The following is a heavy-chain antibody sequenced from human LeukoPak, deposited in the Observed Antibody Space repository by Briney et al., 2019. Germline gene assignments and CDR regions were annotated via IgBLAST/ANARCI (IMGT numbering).Heavy chain of an antibody. CDR1: GGTFSSYA. V-gene: IGHV1-69*04. CDR2: IIPILGIA. Sequence: SVKVSCKASGGTFSSYAISWVRQAPGRGLEWMGRIIPILGIANYAQKFQGRVTITADKSTSTAYMELSSLRSEDTAVYYCARDFPLAAAGDYYYYGMDVWGQGTTVTVSS. CDR3: ARDFPLAAAGDYYYYGMDV. J-gene: IGHJ6*02. D-gene: IGHD6-13*01.